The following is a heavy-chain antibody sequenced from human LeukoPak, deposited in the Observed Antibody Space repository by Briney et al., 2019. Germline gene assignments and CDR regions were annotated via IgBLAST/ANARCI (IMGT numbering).Heavy chain of an antibody. Sequence: PGRSLRLSCAASGFTFSSYAMHWVRQAPGKGLEWVAVISYDGSNKYYADSVKGRFTISRDNSKNTLYLQMNSLRAEDTAVYYCARGHLRYCSGGSCYGAVGPWGQGTLVTVSP. CDR1: GFTFSSYA. V-gene: IGHV3-30*04. CDR2: ISYDGSNK. J-gene: IGHJ4*02. D-gene: IGHD2-15*01. CDR3: ARGHLRYCSGGSCYGAVGP.